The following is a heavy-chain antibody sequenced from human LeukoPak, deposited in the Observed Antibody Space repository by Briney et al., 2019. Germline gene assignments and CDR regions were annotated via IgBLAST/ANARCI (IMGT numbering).Heavy chain of an antibody. Sequence: SETLSLTCAVYGGSFSGYYWSWIRQPPGKGLEWIGEINHSGSTNYSPSLKSRVTISVGTSKNQFSLKLSSVTAADTAVYYCANGYAFDYWGQGTLVTVSS. D-gene: IGHD5-18*01. CDR2: INHSGST. J-gene: IGHJ4*02. CDR3: ANGYAFDY. CDR1: GGSFSGYY. V-gene: IGHV4-34*01.